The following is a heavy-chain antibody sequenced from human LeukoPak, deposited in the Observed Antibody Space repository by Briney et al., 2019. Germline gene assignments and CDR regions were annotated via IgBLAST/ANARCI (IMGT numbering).Heavy chain of an antibody. CDR2: VYHSGIT. V-gene: IGHV4-59*08. Sequence: MASQTLSLTCSVSGGSISSFYWSLIRQIPGKGLEWIGYVYHSGITSYNPSLKSRVTISVDTSENQFSLKVTSVTAADTAVYYCARGRVYFDYWGRGTLVTVSS. CDR1: GGSISSFY. CDR3: ARGRVYFDY. J-gene: IGHJ4*02.